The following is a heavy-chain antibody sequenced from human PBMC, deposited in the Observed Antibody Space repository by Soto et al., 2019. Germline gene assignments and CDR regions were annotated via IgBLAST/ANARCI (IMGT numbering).Heavy chain of an antibody. D-gene: IGHD2-2*01. CDR2: ISTSSNSK. V-gene: IGHV3-48*03. Sequence: EVQLVESGGGLVQPGGSLRLSCVASGFTFTTYEMNWVRQAPGKGLEWISYISTSSNSKYYADSLKGRFTISRDNAKNSLYLQMNSLRAEDTAIYYCARESCSSSSCSTRYGMDVWGQGTTVTVSS. CDR1: GFTFTTYE. J-gene: IGHJ6*02. CDR3: ARESCSSSSCSTRYGMDV.